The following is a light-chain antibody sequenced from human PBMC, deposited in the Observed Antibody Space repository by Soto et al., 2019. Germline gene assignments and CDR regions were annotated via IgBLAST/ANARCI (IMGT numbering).Light chain of an antibody. CDR3: QQYGSSPT. J-gene: IGKJ3*01. CDR2: GAS. Sequence: EIVLTQSPGTLSLSPGERGTLSCRASQSVSSSYLAWYQQKPGQAPRLLIYGASSRATGIPDRFSGSGSGTDFTLTISRLEPEDFAVYYCQQYGSSPTFGPGTEVDIK. CDR1: QSVSSSY. V-gene: IGKV3-20*01.